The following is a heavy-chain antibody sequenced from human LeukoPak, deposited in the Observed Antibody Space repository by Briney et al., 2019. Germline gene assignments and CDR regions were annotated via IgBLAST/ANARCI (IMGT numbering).Heavy chain of an antibody. Sequence: GGSLRLSCAASGFTFSNYSMNWVRQAPGKGLEWVSSISSSSNYINNADSVKGRFTISRDNAKNSLYLRMNCLRAEDTAVYYCARDDAYCSGGSCYTRVLDYWGQGTLVTVSS. V-gene: IGHV3-21*01. CDR1: GFTFSNYS. J-gene: IGHJ4*02. D-gene: IGHD2-15*01. CDR3: ARDDAYCSGGSCYTRVLDY. CDR2: ISSSSNYI.